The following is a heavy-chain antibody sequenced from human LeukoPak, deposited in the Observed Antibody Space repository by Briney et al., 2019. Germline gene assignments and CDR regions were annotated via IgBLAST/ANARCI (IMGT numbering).Heavy chain of an antibody. CDR2: IYYSGST. V-gene: IGHV4-39*01. CDR1: GGSISSSSYY. Sequence: SETLSLTCTVSGGSISSSSYYWGWIRQPPGKGLEWIGSIYYSGSTYYNPSLKSRVTISVDTSKNQFSLKLSSVTAADTAVYYCARAAYCGGDCSNYFDYWGQGTLVTVSS. CDR3: ARAAYCGGDCSNYFDY. D-gene: IGHD2-21*02. J-gene: IGHJ4*02.